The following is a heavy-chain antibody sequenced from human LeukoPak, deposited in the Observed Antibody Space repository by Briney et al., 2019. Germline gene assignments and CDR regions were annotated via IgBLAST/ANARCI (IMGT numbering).Heavy chain of an antibody. V-gene: IGHV1-2*02. D-gene: IGHD3-10*01. J-gene: IGHJ4*02. CDR3: ARSGGPLWFGELHRRHYFDY. CDR2: INPNSGGT. Sequence: ASVKVSCKASGYTFTGYYMYWVRQAPGQGLEWMGWINPNSGGTNYAQKFQGRVTMTRDTSISTAYMELSRLRSDDTAVYYCARSGGPLWFGELHRRHYFDYWGQGTLVTVSS. CDR1: GYTFTGYY.